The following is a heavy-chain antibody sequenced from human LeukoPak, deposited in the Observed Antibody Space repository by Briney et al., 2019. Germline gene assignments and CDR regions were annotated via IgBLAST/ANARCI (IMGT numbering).Heavy chain of an antibody. V-gene: IGHV4-34*01. Sequence: SETLSLTCAVYGGAVSGYYWGWSRQPPGKGLEWIGEINHSGSTNYNPSLKSRVTISVDTSKNQFSLKLSSVTAADTAVYYCARGVYYYDSSGIDYWGQGTLVTVSS. CDR3: ARGVYYYDSSGIDY. J-gene: IGHJ4*02. CDR1: GGAVSGYY. D-gene: IGHD3-22*01. CDR2: INHSGST.